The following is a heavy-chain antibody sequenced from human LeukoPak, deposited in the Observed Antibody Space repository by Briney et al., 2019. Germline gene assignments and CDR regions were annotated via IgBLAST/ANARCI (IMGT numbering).Heavy chain of an antibody. J-gene: IGHJ4*02. V-gene: IGHV1-18*01. CDR3: ARDPSNTSGYQIYFDY. CDR2: ISAYNGDT. D-gene: IGHD3-3*01. CDR1: GYTFTGYY. Sequence: ASVKVSCKASGYTFTGYYMHWVRQAPGQGLEWMGWISAYNGDTHYAQKLQGRVTMTTDTSTSTAYMELRSLRSDDTAVYYCARDPSNTSGYQIYFDYWGQGTLVSVSS.